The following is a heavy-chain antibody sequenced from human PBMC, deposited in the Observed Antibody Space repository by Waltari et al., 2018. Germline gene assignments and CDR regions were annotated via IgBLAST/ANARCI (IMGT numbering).Heavy chain of an antibody. J-gene: IGHJ4*02. CDR2: ISNEGSNK. Sequence: QVQLVESGGGVVQPGRSLRLSCAASGFTFSSYAMHWVRQAPGKGLEWVAVISNEGSNKYYADSGKGRFTISRDNSKNTLYLQMNSLRAEDTAVYDCAVDCSGESCPDYWGQGTLVTVSS. D-gene: IGHD2-15*01. V-gene: IGHV3-30-3*01. CDR1: GFTFSSYA. CDR3: AVDCSGESCPDY.